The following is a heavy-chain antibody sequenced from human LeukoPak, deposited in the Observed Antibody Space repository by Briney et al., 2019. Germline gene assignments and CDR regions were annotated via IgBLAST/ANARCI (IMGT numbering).Heavy chain of an antibody. V-gene: IGHV1-18*01. CDR2: ISAYNGNT. CDR1: GYTFTSYG. D-gene: IGHD2-21*01. Sequence: GASVKVSCKASGYTFTSYGISWVRQAPGQGLEWMGWISAYNGNTNYAQKLQGRVTMTTDTSTSTAYMELRSLRSDDTAVYYCARDLGVVVSDAFDIWGQGTMVTVSS. J-gene: IGHJ3*02. CDR3: ARDLGVVVSDAFDI.